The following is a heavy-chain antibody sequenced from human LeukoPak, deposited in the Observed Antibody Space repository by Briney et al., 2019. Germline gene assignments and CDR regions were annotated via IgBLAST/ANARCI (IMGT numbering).Heavy chain of an antibody. CDR1: GYTFSSYG. D-gene: IGHD5-18*01. CDR2: ISGYNGNI. V-gene: IGHV1-18*01. Sequence: ASVKVSCKASGYTFSSYGISWVRQAPGQGLEWMGWISGYNGNINYAQNPQGRVTMTTDTFTSTAYMELRSLRSDDTAVYYCARDRLYSYGYYGMDVWGQGTTVTVSS. CDR3: ARDRLYSYGYYGMDV. J-gene: IGHJ6*02.